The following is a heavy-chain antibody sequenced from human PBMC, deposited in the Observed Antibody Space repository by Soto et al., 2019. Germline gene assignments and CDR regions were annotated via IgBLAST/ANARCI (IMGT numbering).Heavy chain of an antibody. V-gene: IGHV4-61*01. CDR2: IYYSGST. CDR1: GGSVSSGSYY. Sequence: SETLSLTCTVSGGSVSSGSYYWSWIRQPPGKGLEWIGYIYYSGSTNYNPSLKSRVTISVDTSKNQFSLKLSSVTAADTAVYYCARGSWRGWFAPWGQGTLVTVSS. D-gene: IGHD6-13*01. J-gene: IGHJ5*02. CDR3: ARGSWRGWFAP.